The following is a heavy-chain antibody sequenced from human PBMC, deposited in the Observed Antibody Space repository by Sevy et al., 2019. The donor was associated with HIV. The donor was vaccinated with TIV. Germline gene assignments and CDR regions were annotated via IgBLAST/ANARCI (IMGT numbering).Heavy chain of an antibody. D-gene: IGHD2-2*01. CDR2: IYPGDSDT. J-gene: IGHJ4*02. CDR1: GYSFTSYW. CDR3: ATWVVPADTGDYFDY. Sequence: GESLKISCKGSGYSFTSYWIGWVRQMPGKGLEWMGIIYPGDSDTRYSPSFQGQVTISADKSISTAYLQWSSLKASDTAMYYCATWVVPADTGDYFDYWGQGTLVTVSS. V-gene: IGHV5-51*01.